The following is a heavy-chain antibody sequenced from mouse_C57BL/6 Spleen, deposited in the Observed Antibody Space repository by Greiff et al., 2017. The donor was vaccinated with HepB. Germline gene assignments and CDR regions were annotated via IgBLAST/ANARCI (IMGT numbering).Heavy chain of an antibody. CDR1: GFTFSDYG. CDR2: ISSGSSTI. Sequence: EVQLQESGGGLVKPGGSLKLSCAASGFTFSDYGMHWVRQAPEKGLEWVAYISSGSSTIYYADTVKGRFTISRDNAKNTLFLQMTSLRSEDTAMYYCARGGHGYFDVWGTGTTVTVSS. J-gene: IGHJ1*03. CDR3: ARGGHGYFDV. D-gene: IGHD6-1*01. V-gene: IGHV5-17*01.